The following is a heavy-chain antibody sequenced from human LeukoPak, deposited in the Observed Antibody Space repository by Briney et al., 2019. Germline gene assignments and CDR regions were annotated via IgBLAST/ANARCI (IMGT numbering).Heavy chain of an antibody. CDR2: ISGSGGST. J-gene: IGHJ4*02. CDR3: AKRGAQYSSTWYDDY. CDR1: GFTFSSYA. V-gene: IGHV3-23*01. Sequence: GGSLRLSCAASGFTFSSYAMSWVRQAPGKGLEWVSSISGSGGSTYYADSVKGRFTISRDSSKNTLYLQMNSLRAEDTAVYYCAKRGAQYSSTWYDDYWGQGTLVTVSS. D-gene: IGHD6-13*01.